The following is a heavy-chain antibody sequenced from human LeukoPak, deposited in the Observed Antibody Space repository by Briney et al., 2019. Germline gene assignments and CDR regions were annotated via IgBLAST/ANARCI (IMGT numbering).Heavy chain of an antibody. CDR1: GYTFTDYY. D-gene: IGHD2-15*01. V-gene: IGHV1-69-2*01. CDR2: VDPEDGET. J-gene: IGHJ4*02. CDR3: ATTPHCSGGSCSSDY. Sequence: ASVKVSCKVSGYTFTDYYMHWVQQAPGKGLEWMGLVDPEDGETIYAEKFQGRVTITSDTSTDTAYMELSSLRSEDTAVHYCATTPHCSGGSCSSDYWGQGTLVTVSS.